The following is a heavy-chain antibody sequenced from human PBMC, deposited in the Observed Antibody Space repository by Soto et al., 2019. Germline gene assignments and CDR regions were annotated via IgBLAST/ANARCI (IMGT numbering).Heavy chain of an antibody. Sequence: QVQLVQSGAEVKKPGSSVKVSCKASGGTFSSYAISWVRQAPGQGLEWMGGIIPIFGTANYAQKFQGRVTITADESTSTAYMELSSLRSEDTAVYYCARGYRLNYYDSSMCFDYWGQGTLVTVSS. J-gene: IGHJ4*02. V-gene: IGHV1-69*01. D-gene: IGHD3-22*01. CDR1: GGTFSSYA. CDR2: IIPIFGTA. CDR3: ARGYRLNYYDSSMCFDY.